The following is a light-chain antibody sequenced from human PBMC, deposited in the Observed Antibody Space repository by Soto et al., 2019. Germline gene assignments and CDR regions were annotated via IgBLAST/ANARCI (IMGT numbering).Light chain of an antibody. CDR3: QQYASLPPA. V-gene: IGKV1-5*01. CDR1: QSIINY. J-gene: IGKJ1*01. CDR2: YAS. Sequence: DVQMTQSPSTLSASVGDRVTITCRASQSIINYLAWYQLRPGKATRLLIYYASTLDRGVPSRFSGSGSGTEFTLTIISLQPDYFASDYFQQYASLPPAFGQGTKVGI.